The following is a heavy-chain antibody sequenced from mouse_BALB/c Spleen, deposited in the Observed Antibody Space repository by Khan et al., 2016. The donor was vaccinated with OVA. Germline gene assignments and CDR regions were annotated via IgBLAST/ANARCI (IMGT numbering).Heavy chain of an antibody. D-gene: IGHD2-3*01. CDR2: IWSGGST. V-gene: IGHV2-2*02. Sequence: QIQLVQSGPGLVQPSQSLSITCTVSNFSLTSYGVHWVRQSPGKGLEWLGVIWSGGSTDYNAAFISRLSISKDNSKSQVFFKMNSLQVNDTAIYYCARGNGYFVWYFDVWGAGTTVTVSS. J-gene: IGHJ1*01. CDR3: ARGNGYFVWYFDV. CDR1: NFSLTSYG.